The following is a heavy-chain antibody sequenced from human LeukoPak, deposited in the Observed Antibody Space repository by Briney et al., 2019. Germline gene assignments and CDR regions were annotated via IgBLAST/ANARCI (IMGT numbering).Heavy chain of an antibody. CDR1: GFTFSSYA. CDR3: ATPLDYYDSSGYHQGGD. Sequence: GGSLRLSCAASGFTFSSYAMSWVRQAPGKGLEWVANIKQDGSKKNYVDSVKGRFTISRDNAKNSLYLQMNSLRAEDTAVYYCATPLDYYDSSGYHQGGDWGQGTLVTVSS. J-gene: IGHJ4*02. D-gene: IGHD3-22*01. CDR2: IKQDGSKK. V-gene: IGHV3-7*03.